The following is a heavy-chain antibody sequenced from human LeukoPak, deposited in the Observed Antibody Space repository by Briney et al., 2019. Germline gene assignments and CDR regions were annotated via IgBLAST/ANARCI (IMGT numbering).Heavy chain of an antibody. Sequence: GASVKVSCKASGYTFTSYGISWVRQAPGQGLEWMGWISAYNGNTNYAQKLQGRVTMTTDTSTSTAYMELSSLRSEDTAVYYCATSLDIVVVPAAIKNKGFDYWGQGTLVTVSS. V-gene: IGHV1-18*01. J-gene: IGHJ4*02. CDR1: GYTFTSYG. D-gene: IGHD2-2*01. CDR3: ATSLDIVVVPAAIKNKGFDY. CDR2: ISAYNGNT.